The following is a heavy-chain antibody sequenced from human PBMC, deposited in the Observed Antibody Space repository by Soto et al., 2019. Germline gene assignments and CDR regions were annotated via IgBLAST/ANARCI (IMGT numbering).Heavy chain of an antibody. CDR2: IYYSGST. D-gene: IGHD4-4*01. CDR3: ARSGGLQHIDY. J-gene: IGHJ4*02. V-gene: IGHV4-39*01. Sequence: QLQLQESGPGLVKPSETLSLTCTVSGDSISSGSYYWGWIRQPPGKGLEWIGSIYYSGSTDYNPSLKSRVTISVDTSKNQFSLKLTSVTAADTAVHYCARSGGLQHIDYWGQGTLVTVSS. CDR1: GDSISSGSYY.